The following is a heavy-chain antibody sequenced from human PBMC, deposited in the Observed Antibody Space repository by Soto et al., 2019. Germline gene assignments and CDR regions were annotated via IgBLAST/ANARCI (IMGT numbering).Heavy chain of an antibody. CDR1: GFTFSSYA. D-gene: IGHD6-19*01. V-gene: IGHV3-23*01. J-gene: IGHJ4*02. CDR3: XXXXSGWYFDY. Sequence: EVQLLESGGGLVQPGGSLRLSCAASGFTFSSYAMSWVRQAPGKGLEWVSAISGSGGSTYYADSVKGRFTISRDNXXXXXXXXXXXXXXXXTXVXXXXXXXSGWYFDYWGQGTLVTVSS. CDR2: ISGSGGST.